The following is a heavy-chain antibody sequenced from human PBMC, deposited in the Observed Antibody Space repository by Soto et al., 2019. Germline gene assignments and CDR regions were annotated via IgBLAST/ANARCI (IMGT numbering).Heavy chain of an antibody. CDR2: ISWNSGSI. Sequence: HPGGSLRLSCAASGFTFDDYAMHWVRQAPGKGLEWVSGISWNSGSIGYADSVKGRFTISRDNAKNSLYLQMNSLRAEDTALYYCAKEIITGTTQLRAFDIWGQGTMVTVSS. D-gene: IGHD1-7*01. CDR3: AKEIITGTTQLRAFDI. J-gene: IGHJ3*02. V-gene: IGHV3-9*01. CDR1: GFTFDDYA.